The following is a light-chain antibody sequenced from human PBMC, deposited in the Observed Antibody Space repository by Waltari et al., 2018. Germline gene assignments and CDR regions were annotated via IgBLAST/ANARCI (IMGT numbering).Light chain of an antibody. V-gene: IGKV3-20*01. J-gene: IGKJ1*01. Sequence: EIVLTQSPGTLSLSPGERATLSCRTSQSVSRALAWYQQKPGQAPMLLIYGIFNRATGIPDRFSGSGSGTDFSLTISRLEPEDFAVYYCQHYVMLPVTFGQGTRVEVK. CDR2: GIF. CDR1: QSVSRA. CDR3: QHYVMLPVT.